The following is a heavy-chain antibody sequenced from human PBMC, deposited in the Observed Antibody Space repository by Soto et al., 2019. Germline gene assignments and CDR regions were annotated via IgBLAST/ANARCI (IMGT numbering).Heavy chain of an antibody. Sequence: PGGSLRLSCAASGFTFSSYGMHWVRQAPGKGLEWVAVISYDGSNKYYADSVKGRFTISRDNSKNTLYLQMNSLRAEDTAVYYCASCYSSAPYYFDYWGQGTLVT. CDR2: ISYDGSNK. V-gene: IGHV3-30*03. D-gene: IGHD6-19*01. CDR1: GFTFSSYG. CDR3: ASCYSSAPYYFDY. J-gene: IGHJ4*02.